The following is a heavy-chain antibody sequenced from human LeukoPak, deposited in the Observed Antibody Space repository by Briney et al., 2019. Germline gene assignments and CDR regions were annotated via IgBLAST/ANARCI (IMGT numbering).Heavy chain of an antibody. V-gene: IGHV1-18*01. D-gene: IGHD6-13*01. J-gene: IGHJ6*03. CDR1: GYTFTSYG. Sequence: ASVKVSCKASGYTFTSYGISWVRQAPGQGLEWMGWISAYSGNTNYAQKLQGRVTMTTDTSTSTAYMELRSLRSDDTAVYYCARLAAAGTYYYYYMDVWGKGTTVTVSS. CDR2: ISAYSGNT. CDR3: ARLAAAGTYYYYYMDV.